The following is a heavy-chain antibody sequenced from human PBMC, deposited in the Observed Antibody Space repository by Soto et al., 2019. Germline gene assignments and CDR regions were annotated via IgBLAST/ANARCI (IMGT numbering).Heavy chain of an antibody. CDR3: ASPDSFHYGMAV. Sequence: PSQTLSLTCTVSGGSISSSSYYWGWIRQPPGKGLEWIGSIYYSGSTYYNPSLKSRVTISVDTSKNQFSLKLSSVTAADTAVYYCASPDSFHYGMAVWGQGTTVTVSS. V-gene: IGHV4-39*01. J-gene: IGHJ6*02. CDR1: GGSISSSSYY. CDR2: IYYSGST. D-gene: IGHD3-22*01.